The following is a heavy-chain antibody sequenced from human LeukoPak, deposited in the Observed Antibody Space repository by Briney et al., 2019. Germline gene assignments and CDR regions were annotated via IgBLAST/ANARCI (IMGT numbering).Heavy chain of an antibody. CDR1: GFTFSSYA. V-gene: IGHV3-30*04. CDR3: AKGTAAGNTPFDY. Sequence: GGSLRLSCAASGFTFSSYAMHWVRQAPGKGLEWVAVISYDGSNKYYADSVEGRFTISRDNSKNTLYLQMNSLRAEDTAVYYCAKGTAAGNTPFDYWGQGTLVTVSS. J-gene: IGHJ4*02. D-gene: IGHD6-13*01. CDR2: ISYDGSNK.